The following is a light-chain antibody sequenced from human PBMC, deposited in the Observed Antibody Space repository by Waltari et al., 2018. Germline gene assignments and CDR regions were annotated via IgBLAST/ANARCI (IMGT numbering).Light chain of an antibody. J-gene: IGKJ3*01. Sequence: EFVLTQSPGTLSLSPGERATLSCRASQSLSDTYLGWYQQRPGQAPRLLIYGASSRATGIPDRFSGSGSGTDFTLTISRLEPEDFAVYYCQHYGPSPQGTFGPGTRLDI. CDR2: GAS. CDR3: QHYGPSPQGT. CDR1: QSLSDTY. V-gene: IGKV3-20*01.